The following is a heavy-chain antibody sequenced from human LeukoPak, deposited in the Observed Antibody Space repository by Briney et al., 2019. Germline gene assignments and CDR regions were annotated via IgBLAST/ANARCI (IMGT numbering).Heavy chain of an antibody. CDR3: ARVGYYYDSSGYYYSHYFDY. J-gene: IGHJ4*02. V-gene: IGHV1-18*01. Sequence: ASVKVSCKASGYTFTSYGISWVRQAPGQGLEWMGWISAYNGNTNYAQKLQGRVTMTTDTSTSTAYMELRSLRSDDTAVYYCARVGYYYDSSGYYYSHYFDYWGQGTLVTVSS. CDR2: ISAYNGNT. D-gene: IGHD3-22*01. CDR1: GYTFTSYG.